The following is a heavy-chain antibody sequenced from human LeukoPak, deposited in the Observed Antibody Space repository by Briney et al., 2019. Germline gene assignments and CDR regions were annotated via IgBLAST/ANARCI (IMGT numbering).Heavy chain of an antibody. D-gene: IGHD2-8*01. CDR3: ASPNFDY. CDR2: IYHSGST. Sequence: PSETLSLTCAVSGYSISSGYYWGWIRQPPGKGLEWIGSIYHSGSTYYNPSLKSRVTISVGTSKNQFSLKLSSVTAADTAVYYCASPNFDYWGQGTLVTVSS. CDR1: GYSISSGYY. V-gene: IGHV4-38-2*01. J-gene: IGHJ4*02.